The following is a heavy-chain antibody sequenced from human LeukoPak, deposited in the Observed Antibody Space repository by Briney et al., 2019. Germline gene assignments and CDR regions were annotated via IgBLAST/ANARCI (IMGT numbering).Heavy chain of an antibody. CDR2: IYYSGST. Sequence: KASETLSLTCTVSGGSISSYYWSWIRQPPGKGLEWIGYIYYSGSTNYNPSLKSRVTISVDTSKNQFSLKLSSVTAADTAVYYCARVSSSGRYYFDYWGQGTLVTVSS. V-gene: IGHV4-59*01. CDR1: GGSISSYY. CDR3: ARVSSSGRYYFDY. D-gene: IGHD6-19*01. J-gene: IGHJ4*02.